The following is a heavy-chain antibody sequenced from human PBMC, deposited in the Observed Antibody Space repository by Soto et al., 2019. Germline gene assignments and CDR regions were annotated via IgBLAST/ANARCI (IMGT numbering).Heavy chain of an antibody. J-gene: IGHJ5*02. CDR1: GGSISSGDYY. CDR2: IYYSGST. CDR3: SIGVDSSSWYVDWFDP. V-gene: IGHV4-30-4*01. Sequence: SETLSLTCTVSGGSISSGDYYWSWIRQPPGKGLEWIGYIYYSGSTYYNPSLKSRVTISVDTSKNQFSLKLSSVTAADKVVYYCSIGVDSSSWYVDWFDPWGQGTLVTVSS. D-gene: IGHD6-13*01.